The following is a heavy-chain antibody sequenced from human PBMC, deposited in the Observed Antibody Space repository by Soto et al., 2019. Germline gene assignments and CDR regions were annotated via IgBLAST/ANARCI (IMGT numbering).Heavy chain of an antibody. Sequence: NPGGSLRLSCAASGFTFSDYYMSWIRQAPGKGLEWVSYISSSVSHTNYADSVKGRFTISRDNAKNSLYLQMNSLRAEDTAIYYCAKCDTTGTIFFDYWGQGTLVTVSS. J-gene: IGHJ4*02. D-gene: IGHD1-1*01. CDR3: AKCDTTGTIFFDY. CDR1: GFTFSDYY. V-gene: IGHV3-11*06. CDR2: ISSSVSHT.